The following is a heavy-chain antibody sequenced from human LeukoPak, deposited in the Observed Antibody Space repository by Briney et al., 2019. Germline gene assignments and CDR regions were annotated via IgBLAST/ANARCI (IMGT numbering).Heavy chain of an antibody. CDR1: GFTFSSYA. CDR2: ISGRGYST. CDR3: ATAYCGGDCSLRFDYYYMDV. D-gene: IGHD2-21*02. V-gene: IGHV3-23*01. Sequence: GGSLRLPCAASGFTFSSYAMSWVRQAPGKGLEWVSAISGRGYSTYYADSVKGRFIISRDNSRDTLYLQMNSLRAEDTAVYYCATAYCGGDCSLRFDYYYMDVWGKGTTVTISS. J-gene: IGHJ6*03.